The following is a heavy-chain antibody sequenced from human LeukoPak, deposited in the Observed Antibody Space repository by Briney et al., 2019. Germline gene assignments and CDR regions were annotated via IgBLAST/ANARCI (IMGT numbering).Heavy chain of an antibody. V-gene: IGHV1-8*01. CDR1: GYTFTSCD. J-gene: IGHJ4*02. Sequence: VASVQVSCKASGYTFTSCDINWVRQATGQGLEWIGWMNPNSGNTGYGQSFQGRVTMTRDNSISTAYMELSNLRSEDTAIYYCTRGSSGRRDYWGQGTLVTVSS. CDR3: TRGSSGRRDY. CDR2: MNPNSGNT. D-gene: IGHD6-19*01.